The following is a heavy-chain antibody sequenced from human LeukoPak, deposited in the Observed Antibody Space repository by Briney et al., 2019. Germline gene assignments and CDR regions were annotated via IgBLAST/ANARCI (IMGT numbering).Heavy chain of an antibody. D-gene: IGHD3-3*01. CDR2: IIPIFGTA. Sequence: SVRVSCKASGGTFSSYAISWVRQAPGQGLEWMGGIIPIFGTANYAQKFQGRVTITADESTSTAYMELSSLRSEDTAVYYCARAPYYDFWSGYSNDYYYYGMDVWGQGTTVTVSS. CDR3: ARAPYYDFWSGYSNDYYYYGMDV. V-gene: IGHV1-69*13. CDR1: GGTFSSYA. J-gene: IGHJ6*02.